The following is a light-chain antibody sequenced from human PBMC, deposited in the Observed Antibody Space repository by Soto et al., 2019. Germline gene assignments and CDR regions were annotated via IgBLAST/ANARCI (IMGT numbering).Light chain of an antibody. CDR2: GAS. Sequence: VRTQSPATLSVSPGERATLSCWSSGTVATNLAWYQQKPGQAPRLLISGASTRAAGISDRFSGSGSGTDFTLTISRLEPEDVAVYYCQQYEAVVTFGQGTKVDIK. V-gene: IGKV3-15*01. CDR3: QQYEAVVT. J-gene: IGKJ1*01. CDR1: GTVATN.